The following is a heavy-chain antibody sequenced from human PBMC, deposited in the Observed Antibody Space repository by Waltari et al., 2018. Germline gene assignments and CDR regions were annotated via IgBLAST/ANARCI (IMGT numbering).Heavy chain of an antibody. V-gene: IGHV4-30-4*08. CDR1: GGSISSGDYY. CDR2: IYYSGST. J-gene: IGHJ4*02. CDR3: ARGGLGVVVPAALDY. Sequence: QVQLQESGPGLVKPSQTLSLTCTVSGGSISSGDYYWSWIRQPPGKGLEWIGYIYYSGSTYYHPSLKSRVTISVDTSKNQFSLKLSSVTAADTAVYYCARGGLGVVVPAALDYWGQGTLVTVSS. D-gene: IGHD2-2*01.